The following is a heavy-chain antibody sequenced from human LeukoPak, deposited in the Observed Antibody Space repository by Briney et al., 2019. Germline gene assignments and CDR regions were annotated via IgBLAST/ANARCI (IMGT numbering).Heavy chain of an antibody. CDR2: IYYSGST. D-gene: IGHD3-3*01. CDR3: ARQLRFLEWLPYYFDY. CDR1: GGSISSYY. J-gene: IGHJ4*02. Sequence: PSETLSLTCTVSGGSISSYYWSWLRQPPGKGLEWIGYIYYSGSTNYNPSLKSRVTISVDTSKNQFSLKLSSVTAADTAVYYCARQLRFLEWLPYYFDYWGQGTLVTVSS. V-gene: IGHV4-59*08.